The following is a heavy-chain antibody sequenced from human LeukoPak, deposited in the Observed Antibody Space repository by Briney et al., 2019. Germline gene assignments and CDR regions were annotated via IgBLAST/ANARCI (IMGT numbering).Heavy chain of an antibody. Sequence: SQTLSLTCGISGDSVSSNSAAWNWIRQSPSRGLEWLGRTYYRSKWYNDYAVSVKSRITINPDTSKNQFSLQLNSVTPEDTAVYYCARGQIERYSSGWPLYYFDYWGQGTLVTVSS. D-gene: IGHD6-19*01. CDR1: GDSVSSNSAA. J-gene: IGHJ4*02. V-gene: IGHV6-1*01. CDR3: ARGQIERYSSGWPLYYFDY. CDR2: TYYRSKWYN.